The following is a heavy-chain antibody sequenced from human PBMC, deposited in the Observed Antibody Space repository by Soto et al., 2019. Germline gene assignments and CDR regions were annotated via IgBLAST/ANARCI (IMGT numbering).Heavy chain of an antibody. CDR3: GIEFRFCSSTSCYSY. CDR2: ISAYNGNT. Sequence: ASVKVSCKASGYTFTSYGISWVRQAPGQGLEWMGWISAYNGNTNYAQKLQGRVTMTTDTSTSTAYMELRSLRSDDTAVYYCGIEFRFCSSTSCYSYWGQGTLVTVSS. D-gene: IGHD2-2*01. J-gene: IGHJ4*02. CDR1: GYTFTSYG. V-gene: IGHV1-18*01.